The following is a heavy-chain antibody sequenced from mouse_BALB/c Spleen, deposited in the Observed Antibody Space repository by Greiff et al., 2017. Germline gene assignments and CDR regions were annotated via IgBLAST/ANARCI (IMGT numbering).Heavy chain of an antibody. Sequence: VQLQQSGAELVKPGASVKLSCKASGYTFTSSYMYWVKQRPGQGLEWIGEINPSNGGTNFNEKFKSKATLTVDKSSSTAYMQLSSLTSEDSAVYYCTSGSSQYYAMDYWGQGTSVTVSS. V-gene: IGHV1S81*02. CDR2: INPSNGGT. D-gene: IGHD1-1*01. CDR1: GYTFTSSY. CDR3: TSGSSQYYAMDY. J-gene: IGHJ4*01.